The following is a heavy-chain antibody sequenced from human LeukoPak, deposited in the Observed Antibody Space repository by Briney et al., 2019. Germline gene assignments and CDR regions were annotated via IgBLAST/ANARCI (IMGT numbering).Heavy chain of an antibody. J-gene: IGHJ1*01. CDR2: ISGSGGST. CDR1: GFTFSSYA. Sequence: GGSLRLSCAASGFTFSSYAMSWVRQAPGKGLEWVSAISGSGGSTYYADSVKGRFTISRDNSKNTLYLQMNSLRAEDTAVYYCAKTYYYDSSGPTDFQHWGQGTLVTVSS. V-gene: IGHV3-23*01. CDR3: AKTYYYDSSGPTDFQH. D-gene: IGHD3-22*01.